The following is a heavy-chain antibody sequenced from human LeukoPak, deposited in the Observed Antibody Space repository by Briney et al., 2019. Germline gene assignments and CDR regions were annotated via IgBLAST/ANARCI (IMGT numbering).Heavy chain of an antibody. J-gene: IGHJ4*02. V-gene: IGHV3-7*01. CDR2: IKQDGSEK. Sequence: PGGSLRLSCAASGFPFSDSWVDWVRQAPGKGMEWVANIKQDGSEKHYADSVKGRFTISRDNAKNSLFLQMNGLRAKDTAVYYCSRRLDYWGQGALVTVSS. CDR3: SRRLDY. CDR1: GFPFSDSW.